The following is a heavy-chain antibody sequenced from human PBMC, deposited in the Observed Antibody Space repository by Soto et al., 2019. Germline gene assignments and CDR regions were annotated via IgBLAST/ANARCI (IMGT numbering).Heavy chain of an antibody. D-gene: IGHD3-10*01. CDR3: ARDVLVRGYNWFDP. V-gene: IGHV1-24*01. CDR2: FDPEDGET. J-gene: IGHJ5*02. CDR1: GYTLTELS. Sequence: ASVKVSCKVSGYTLTELSMHWVRQAPGKGLEWMGGFDPEDGETIYAQKFQGRVTMTTDTSTDTAYMELRSLRSDDTAVYYCARDVLVRGYNWFDPWGQGTLVTVSS.